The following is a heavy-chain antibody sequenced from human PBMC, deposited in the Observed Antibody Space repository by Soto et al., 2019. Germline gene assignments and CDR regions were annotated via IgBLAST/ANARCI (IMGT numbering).Heavy chain of an antibody. V-gene: IGHV1-69*06. D-gene: IGHD2-2*01. J-gene: IGHJ6*02. CDR2: IIPIFATT. CDR1: GGTFSSYA. Sequence: SVKVSCKASGGTFSSYAISWVRQAPGQGLEWMGGIIPIFATTNYAQKFQGRVTITADKSTSTVYMELSSLRSEDTAVYYCARDKGSYAYYYYYGMDVWGQGTTVTVSS. CDR3: ARDKGSYAYYYYYGMDV.